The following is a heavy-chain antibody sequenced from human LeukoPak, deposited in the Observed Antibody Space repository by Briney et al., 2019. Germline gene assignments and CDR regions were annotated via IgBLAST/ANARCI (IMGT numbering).Heavy chain of an antibody. V-gene: IGHV1-18*01. CDR1: GYTFTSYG. D-gene: IGHD4/OR15-4a*01. CDR3: ARALTPGVYYYYMDV. Sequence: ASVKVSCKASGYTFTSYGISWVRQAPGQGLEWMGWISAYNGNTNYAQKLQGRVTMTTDTSTSTAYMELRSLRSDDTAVYYCARALTPGVYYYYMDVWGKGTTVTVSS. CDR2: ISAYNGNT. J-gene: IGHJ6*03.